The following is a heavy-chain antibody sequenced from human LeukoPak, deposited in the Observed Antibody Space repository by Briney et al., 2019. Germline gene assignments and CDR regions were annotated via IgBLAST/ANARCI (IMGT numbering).Heavy chain of an antibody. Sequence: ASVKVSCKASGYTFTGYYMHWVRQAPGQRLEWMGWINPNSAGTNYAQKFQGRVTMTRDTSISTAYMELSRLRSDDTAVYYCASDIAVAGTRSEYYYYYYGMDVWGQGTTVTVSS. V-gene: IGHV1-2*02. J-gene: IGHJ6*02. CDR1: GYTFTGYY. D-gene: IGHD6-19*01. CDR2: INPNSAGT. CDR3: ASDIAVAGTRSEYYYYYYGMDV.